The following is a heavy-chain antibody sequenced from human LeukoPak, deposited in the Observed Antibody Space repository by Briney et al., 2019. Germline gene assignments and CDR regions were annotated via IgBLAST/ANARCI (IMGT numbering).Heavy chain of an antibody. V-gene: IGHV3-64*01. CDR3: ARSSPYSSGWAVWYFDY. D-gene: IGHD6-19*01. CDR2: INSNGGGT. CDR1: GFTFSDYA. Sequence: GGSLRLSCAASGFTFSDYAMHWVRQAPRKGLECVSAINSNGGGTYYANSVKGRIIISRDNTKITLYLQMVSVRAKDMSVYDSARSSPYSSGWAVWYFDYWGQGTLVTVSS. J-gene: IGHJ4*02.